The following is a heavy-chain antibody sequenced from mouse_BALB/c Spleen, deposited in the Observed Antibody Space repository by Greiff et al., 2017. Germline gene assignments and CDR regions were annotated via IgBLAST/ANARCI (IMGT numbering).Heavy chain of an antibody. V-gene: IGHV1-9*01. D-gene: IGHD2-4*01. J-gene: IGHJ2*01. Sequence: QVQLQQSGAELMKPGASVKISCKATGYTFSSYWIEWVKQRPGHGLEWIGEILPGSGSTNYNEKFKGKATFTADTSSNTAYMQLSSLTSEDSAVYYCARKGLRLYYFDYWGQGTTLTVSS. CDR1: GYTFSSYW. CDR2: ILPGSGST. CDR3: ARKGLRLYYFDY.